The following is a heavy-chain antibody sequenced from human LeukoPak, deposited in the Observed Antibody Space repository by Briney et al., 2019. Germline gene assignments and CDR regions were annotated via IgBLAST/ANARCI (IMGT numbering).Heavy chain of an antibody. Sequence: SETLSLTCAVYGGSFSGYYWSWIRQPPGKGLEWIGEINHSGSTNYNPSLKSRVTISVDTSKNQFSLKLSSVTAADTAVYYCARGPRATTRGRGYSSSWYFDYWGQGTLVTVSS. D-gene: IGHD6-13*01. J-gene: IGHJ4*02. CDR2: INHSGST. CDR3: ARGPRATTRGRGYSSSWYFDY. V-gene: IGHV4-34*01. CDR1: GGSFSGYY.